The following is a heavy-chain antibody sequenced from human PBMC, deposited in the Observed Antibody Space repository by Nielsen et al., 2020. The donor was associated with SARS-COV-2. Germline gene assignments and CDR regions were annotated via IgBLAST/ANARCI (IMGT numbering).Heavy chain of an antibody. CDR1: GGSTSSYY. D-gene: IGHD3-3*01. V-gene: IGHV4-59*12. CDR2: IYYSGST. Sequence: SETLSLTCTVSGGSTSSYYWSWIRQPPGKGLEWIGFIYYSGSTYYNPSLKSRVTISVDTSKNQFSLKLSSVTAADTALYYCARERVGGITIFGVVTRYGMDVWGQGTTVTVSS. J-gene: IGHJ6*02. CDR3: ARERVGGITIFGVVTRYGMDV.